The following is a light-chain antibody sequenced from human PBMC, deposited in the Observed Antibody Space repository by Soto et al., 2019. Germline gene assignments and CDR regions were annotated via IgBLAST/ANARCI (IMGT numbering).Light chain of an antibody. CDR1: QSISSW. CDR3: QQYNSYSPRT. Sequence: DIQMTQSPSTLSASVGDRVTITCRASQSISSWLAWYQQKPGKAPKLLIYKASSLESGVPSRFSGSGSGTEFTLTISSLQPDGFATYYCQQYNSYSPRTFGQGTKVEIK. J-gene: IGKJ1*01. V-gene: IGKV1-5*03. CDR2: KAS.